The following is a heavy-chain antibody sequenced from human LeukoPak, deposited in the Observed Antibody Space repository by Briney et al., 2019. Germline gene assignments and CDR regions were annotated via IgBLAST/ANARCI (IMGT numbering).Heavy chain of an antibody. CDR2: IKQDGSEQ. CDR3: ARDKSLGATPLDY. J-gene: IGHJ4*02. Sequence: GGSLRLSCAASGFTFSSFWMGWVRQAPGKGLERVANIKQDGSEQYYVDSVKGRFTISRDNAKNSLYLQMNSLRAEDTAVYYCARDKSLGATPLDYWGQGTLVTVSS. CDR1: GFTFSSFW. V-gene: IGHV3-7*05. D-gene: IGHD1-26*01.